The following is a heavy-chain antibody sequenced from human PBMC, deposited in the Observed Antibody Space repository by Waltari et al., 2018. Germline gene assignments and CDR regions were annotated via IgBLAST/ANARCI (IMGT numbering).Heavy chain of an antibody. D-gene: IGHD3-22*01. J-gene: IGHJ4*02. Sequence: EVQLLESGGGLVQPGGSLRLSCAASGFTFSSYAMSWVSQAPGKGLEWVSAISGSCGSTYYADSVKGRFTISRDNSKNTLYLQMNSLRAEDTAVYYCAKGGNRITMIVVVGWGQGTLVTVSS. V-gene: IGHV3-23*01. CDR1: GFTFSSYA. CDR2: ISGSCGST. CDR3: AKGGNRITMIVVVG.